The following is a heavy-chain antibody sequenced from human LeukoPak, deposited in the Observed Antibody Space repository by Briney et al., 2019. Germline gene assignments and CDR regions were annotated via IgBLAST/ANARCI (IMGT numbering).Heavy chain of an antibody. CDR1: GLTFSSFA. V-gene: IGHV3-23*01. Sequence: GGSLGLSCVVSGLTFSSFAMSWVRQAPGKGLEWVSAISGSGGSTYYVDSVKGRITISRDNSKNTLYLQMNSLRAEDTAVYYCAKYTGRRAFDMWGQGTMVTVSS. CDR2: ISGSGGST. J-gene: IGHJ3*02. D-gene: IGHD7-27*01. CDR3: AKYTGRRAFDM.